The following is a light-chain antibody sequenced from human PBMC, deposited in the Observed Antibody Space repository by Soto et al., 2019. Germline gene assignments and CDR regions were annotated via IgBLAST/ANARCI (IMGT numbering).Light chain of an antibody. CDR2: DVN. V-gene: IGLV2-11*01. J-gene: IGLJ2*01. CDR1: SSDVGGYHY. CDR3: CSCAVSYTLV. Sequence: QSALTQPRSVSGSPGQSVTLSCTGTSSDVGGYHYVSWYQHHPGKAPKIIIFDVNQRPSGVPDRFSGSKSGNTASLTISGLQTEDEADYYCCSCAVSYTLVFGGGTKVTVL.